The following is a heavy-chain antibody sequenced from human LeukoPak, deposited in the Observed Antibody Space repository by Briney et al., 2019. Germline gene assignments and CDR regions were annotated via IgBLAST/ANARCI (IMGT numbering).Heavy chain of an antibody. CDR2: INPNSGGT. V-gene: IGHV1-2*02. J-gene: IGHJ4*02. CDR3: AREGGYSYGLGDY. CDR1: GYTFTGYY. Sequence: ASVKVSCKASGYTFTGYYMHWVRQAPGQGLEWMGWINPNSGGTNYAQKFQGRVTMTRDTSISTAYMELSRLRSDDTAVYYCAREGGYSYGLGDYWGQGTLVTVSS. D-gene: IGHD5-18*01.